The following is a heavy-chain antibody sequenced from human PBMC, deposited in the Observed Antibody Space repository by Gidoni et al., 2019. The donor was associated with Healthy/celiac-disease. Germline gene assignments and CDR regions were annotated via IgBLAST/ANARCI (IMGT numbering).Heavy chain of an antibody. CDR3: ARPGTRGWFDP. CDR2: IYYSGST. D-gene: IGHD1-7*01. Sequence: QLQLQESGPGLVKPSETLSLTCTVSGGSISSSSYYWGWIRQPPGKGLEWIGSIYYSGSTYYNPSLKSRVTISVDTSKNQFSLKLSSVTAADTAVYYCARPGTRGWFDPWGQGTLVTVSS. V-gene: IGHV4-39*01. CDR1: GGSISSSSYY. J-gene: IGHJ5*02.